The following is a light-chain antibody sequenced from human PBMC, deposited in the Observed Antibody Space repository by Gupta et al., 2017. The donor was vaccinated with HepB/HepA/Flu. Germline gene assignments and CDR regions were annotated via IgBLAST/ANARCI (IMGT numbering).Light chain of an antibody. Sequence: DIQMPQLPSSLSASVGDRITITCRASQTIANYLSSYQQRPVKAPKLLIYAASSVQSGVPSRFGSGSSRTVFTLTSRRQQQEDFANYYCQQGSRLPVTFGGGTKVEIK. CDR1: QTIANY. CDR3: QQGSRLPVT. V-gene: IGKV1-39*01. J-gene: IGKJ4*01. CDR2: AAS.